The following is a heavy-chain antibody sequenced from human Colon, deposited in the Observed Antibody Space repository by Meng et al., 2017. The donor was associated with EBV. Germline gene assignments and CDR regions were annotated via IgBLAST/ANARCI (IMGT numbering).Heavy chain of an antibody. CDR1: GDSVATGRYY. J-gene: IGHJ5*02. CDR3: ARGSYYTWAT. D-gene: IGHD3-10*01. CDR2: IYYIGGT. V-gene: IGHV4-61*01. Sequence: QVELQESGPGLVKPSATLSLTCTVSGDSVATGRYYWSWIRQPPGKGLEWIAYIYYIGGTNYNPSLKSRVTMSIDTWKNRFSLDLTSVTAADTAVYYCARGSYYTWATWGQGTLVTVSS.